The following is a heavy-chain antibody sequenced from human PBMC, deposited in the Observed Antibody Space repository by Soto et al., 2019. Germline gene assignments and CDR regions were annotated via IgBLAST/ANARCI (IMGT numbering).Heavy chain of an antibody. CDR1: WFTFFSYA. CDR2: ISGSGGST. V-gene: IGHV3-23*01. Sequence: GGSLRLSCAAPWFTFFSYAMSWVPPAPGEGLEWVSAISGSGGSTYYADSVKGRFTISRDNSKNTLYLQMNSLRAEDTAVYYCAKVTESLLWSSYYYYGMDVWGQGTTVTVSS. CDR3: AKVTESLLWSSYYYYGMDV. J-gene: IGHJ6*02. D-gene: IGHD3-10*01.